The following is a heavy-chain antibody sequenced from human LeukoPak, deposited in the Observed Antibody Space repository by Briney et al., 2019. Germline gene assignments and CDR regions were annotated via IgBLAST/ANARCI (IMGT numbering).Heavy chain of an antibody. CDR3: GRQSGTYSQYYFDY. J-gene: IGHJ4*02. CDR1: GFTFRSYA. V-gene: IGHV3-30-3*01. Sequence: GGSLRLSCAVSGFTFRSYAMYWVRQAPSKGLEWVALISYDGANKYYADSVKGRLTISRDNSRNTLYLQMNSLRPEDTAVYYCGRQSGTYSQYYFDYWGQGTLVTVSS. CDR2: ISYDGANK. D-gene: IGHD1-26*01.